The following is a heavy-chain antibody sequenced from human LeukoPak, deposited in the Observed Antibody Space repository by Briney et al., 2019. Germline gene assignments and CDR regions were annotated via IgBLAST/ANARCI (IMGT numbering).Heavy chain of an antibody. V-gene: IGHV3-48*03. J-gene: IGHJ6*04. CDR3: AELGITMIGGV. D-gene: IGHD3-10*02. CDR1: GFTFSSYE. CDR2: ISSSGSTI. Sequence: GGSLRLSCAASGFTFSSYEMNWVRQAPGKGLEWVSYISSSGSTIYYADSVKGRFTISRDNAKNSLYLQVNSLRAEDTAVYYCAELGITMIGGVWGKGTTVTVSS.